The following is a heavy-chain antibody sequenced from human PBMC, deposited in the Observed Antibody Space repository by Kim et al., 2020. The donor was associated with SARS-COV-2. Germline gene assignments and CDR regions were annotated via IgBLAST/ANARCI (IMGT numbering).Heavy chain of an antibody. CDR3: AKGGAVLRVQKNYFDY. CDR1: GFTFTNYA. CDR2: ISGTVVST. J-gene: IGHJ4*02. D-gene: IGHD5-12*01. V-gene: IGHV3-23*01. Sequence: GGSLRLSCAASGFTFTNYAMSWVRQAPGKGLEWVSTISGTVVSTYYADSVKGRFTISRDASKNTLYLQMNSLRAEDTAVYYCAKGGAVLRVQKNYFDYWGQGTLVTVSS.